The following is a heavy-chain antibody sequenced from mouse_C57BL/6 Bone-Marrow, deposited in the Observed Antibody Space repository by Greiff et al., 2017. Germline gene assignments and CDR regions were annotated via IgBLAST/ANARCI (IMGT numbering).Heavy chain of an antibody. J-gene: IGHJ4*01. CDR1: GFTFSDYG. CDR3: ANSMITRAMDY. Sequence: EVKLQESGGGLVKPGGSLKLSCAASGFTFSDYGMHWVRQAPEKGLEWVAYISSGSSTIYYADTVKGRFTISRDNAKNTLFLQMTSLRSEDTAMYYCANSMITRAMDYWGQGTSVTVSS. CDR2: ISSGSSTI. D-gene: IGHD2-4*01. V-gene: IGHV5-17*01.